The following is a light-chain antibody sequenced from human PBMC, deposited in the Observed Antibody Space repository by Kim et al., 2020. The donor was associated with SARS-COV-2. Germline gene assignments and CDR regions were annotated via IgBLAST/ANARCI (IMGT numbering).Light chain of an antibody. J-gene: IGKJ2*01. V-gene: IGKV3-11*01. Sequence: SLSPGERATLSCRASRSINTYLAWFQQKPGQAPRLLIYDASYRVTGVPARFRVSGSGTDFTLTISRLEPEDFAVYYCQQRSDWPYTFGQGTKLEI. CDR1: RSINTY. CDR2: DAS. CDR3: QQRSDWPYT.